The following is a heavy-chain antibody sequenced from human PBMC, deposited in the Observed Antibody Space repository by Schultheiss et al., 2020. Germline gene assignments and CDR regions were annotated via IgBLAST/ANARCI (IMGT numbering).Heavy chain of an antibody. D-gene: IGHD1-1*01. V-gene: IGHV4-59*01. Sequence: SETLSLTCNVSGASITTNYWNWIRQAPGKGLEWIGYIYYSGSTDYNPSLKGRVSISLDTSKNQFSLKLTSVTAADTAIYYCARDRYNLNYGLDVWGQGTTVTVSS. CDR1: GASITTNY. J-gene: IGHJ6*02. CDR3: ARDRYNLNYGLDV. CDR2: IYYSGST.